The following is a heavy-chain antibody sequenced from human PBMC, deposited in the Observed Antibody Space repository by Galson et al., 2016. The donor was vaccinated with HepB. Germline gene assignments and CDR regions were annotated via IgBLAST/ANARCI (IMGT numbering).Heavy chain of an antibody. V-gene: IGHV3-53*01. J-gene: IGHJ6*02. Sequence: SLRLSCAASGFTVSGNSMNWVRRAPGKGLEWVSLIYGGVFTYYADSVKGRFTISRDNSKNKLYLQMNSLRAEDTAVYFCARDLRYCSGGGCSPYCYGMDVGGQGTTVTVS. D-gene: IGHD2-15*01. CDR2: IYGGVFT. CDR1: GFTVSGNS. CDR3: ARDLRYCSGGGCSPYCYGMDV.